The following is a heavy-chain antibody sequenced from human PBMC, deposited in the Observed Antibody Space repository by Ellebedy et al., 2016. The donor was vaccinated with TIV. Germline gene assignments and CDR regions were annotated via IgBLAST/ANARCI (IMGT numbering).Heavy chain of an antibody. J-gene: IGHJ4*02. CDR1: GYTFTSYD. Sequence: ASVKVSCKASGYTFTSYDINWVRQATGQGLEWMGWMNPNSGNTGYTQKFQGRVTMTRNTSISTAYMELSSLRSEDTAVYYCARGISMVRGVSLGYWGQGALVTVSS. CDR3: ARGISMVRGVSLGY. CDR2: MNPNSGNT. D-gene: IGHD3-10*01. V-gene: IGHV1-8*01.